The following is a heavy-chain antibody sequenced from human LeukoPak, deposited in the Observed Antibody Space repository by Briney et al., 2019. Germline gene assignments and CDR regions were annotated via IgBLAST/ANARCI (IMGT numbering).Heavy chain of an antibody. D-gene: IGHD6-19*01. CDR2: ISSSSSTI. V-gene: IGHV3-48*04. Sequence: QTGGSLRLSCAASGFTFSSYSMNWVRQAPGKGLEWVSYISSSSSTIYYADSVKGRFTISRDNAKNSLYLQMNSLRAEDTAVYYCASRAPSHIAVAGTDYWGQGTLVTVSS. CDR1: GFTFSSYS. J-gene: IGHJ4*02. CDR3: ASRAPSHIAVAGTDY.